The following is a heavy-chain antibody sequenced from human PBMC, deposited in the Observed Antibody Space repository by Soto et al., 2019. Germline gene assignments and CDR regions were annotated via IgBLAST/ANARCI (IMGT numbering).Heavy chain of an antibody. CDR1: GGSISSGDYY. CDR2: IYYSGST. D-gene: IGHD3-10*01. V-gene: IGHV4-30-4*01. Sequence: HSETLSLTCTVSGGSISSGDYYWSWIRQPPGKGLEWIGYIYYSGSTYYNPSLKSRVTISVDTSKNQFSLKLSSVTAADTAVYYCARDPTYYYGSGSYYNYYYGMDVWGQGTTVTVSS. J-gene: IGHJ6*02. CDR3: ARDPTYYYGSGSYYNYYYGMDV.